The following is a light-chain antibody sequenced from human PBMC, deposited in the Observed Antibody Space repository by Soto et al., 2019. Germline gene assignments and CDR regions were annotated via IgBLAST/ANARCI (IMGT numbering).Light chain of an antibody. Sequence: DIVMTQSPLSLPVTPGEPASISCRSSQSLLYSNGYTYLDWYLQKPGQSPQLLIYLGSSRASGVPDRFSGSGSGTDFTLKISRVEAEDVGVYYCMQALQTPTFGQGTRLEIK. J-gene: IGKJ5*01. CDR3: MQALQTPT. CDR1: QSLLYSNGYTY. CDR2: LGS. V-gene: IGKV2-28*01.